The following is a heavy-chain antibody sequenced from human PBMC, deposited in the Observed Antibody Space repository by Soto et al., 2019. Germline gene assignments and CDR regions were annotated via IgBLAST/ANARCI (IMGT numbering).Heavy chain of an antibody. D-gene: IGHD3-22*01. V-gene: IGHV4-30-4*08. CDR2: IHSSGSI. CDR3: ARDLAGLHDDTIGPFPRPG. CDR1: GCSISSSSYS. J-gene: IGHJ1*01. Sequence: KASETLSLTCTVSGCSISSSSYSWGWIRQPPGRGLEWIGYIHSSGSIYYNPSLKSRATMSIDTAENPFSLKVSSVTVADTAVYYCARDLAGLHDDTIGPFPRPGWGQGTLVTVSS.